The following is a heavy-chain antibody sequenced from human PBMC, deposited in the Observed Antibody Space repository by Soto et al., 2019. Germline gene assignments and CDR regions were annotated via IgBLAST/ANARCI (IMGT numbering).Heavy chain of an antibody. CDR3: ARGPGYCTNGVCYTYWFDP. CDR1: GGTFSSYA. V-gene: IGHV1-69*01. CDR2: IIPIFGTA. J-gene: IGHJ5*02. Sequence: QVQLVQSGAEVQKPGSSVKVSCKASGGTFSSYAISWVRQAPGQGLEWMGGIIPIFGTANYAQKFQGRVTITADESTSTAYMELSSLRSEDTAVYYCARGPGYCTNGVCYTYWFDPWGQGTMVTVSS. D-gene: IGHD2-8*01.